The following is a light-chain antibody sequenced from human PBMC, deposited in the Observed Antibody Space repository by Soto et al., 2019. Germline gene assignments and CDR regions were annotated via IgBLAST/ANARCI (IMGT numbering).Light chain of an antibody. V-gene: IGLV2-14*01. CDR1: SSDVGYSNY. Sequence: QSVLTQPASVSGSPGQSIAIYCTGTSSDVGYSNYVSWYQQYPGKAPKHMISEVSNRPSGVSNRFSGSKSGNTASLTISGLQAEVEADYYFSSYPSSTTRVFGGGTKLTVL. CDR2: EVS. J-gene: IGLJ3*02. CDR3: SSYPSSTTRV.